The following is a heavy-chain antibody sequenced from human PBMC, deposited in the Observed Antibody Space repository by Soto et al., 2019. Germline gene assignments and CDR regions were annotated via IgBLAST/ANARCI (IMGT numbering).Heavy chain of an antibody. V-gene: IGHV4-61*01. Sequence: PSETLSLTCTVSGGSVSSGSYYWSWIRQPPGKGLEWIGYIYYSGSTNYNPSLKSRVTISVDTSKNQFSLKLSSVTAADTAVYYCARAPGDSRSCQDAFDIWGQGTMVTVSS. CDR1: GGSVSSGSYY. J-gene: IGHJ3*02. CDR3: ARAPGDSRSCQDAFDI. D-gene: IGHD6-13*01. CDR2: IYYSGST.